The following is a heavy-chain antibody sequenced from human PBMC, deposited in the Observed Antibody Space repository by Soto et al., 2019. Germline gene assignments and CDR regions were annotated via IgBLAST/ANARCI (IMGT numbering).Heavy chain of an antibody. CDR3: ARTQEYYYDSSGYRAAFDI. CDR2: IYYSGST. CDR1: GGSISSGCYY. Sequence: SETLSLTCTVSGGSISSGCYYWSWIRQHPGKGLEWIGYIYYSGSTYYNPSLKSRVTISVDTSKNQLSLKLSSVTAADTAVYYCARTQEYYYDSSGYRAAFDIWGQGTMVNVSS. V-gene: IGHV4-31*03. D-gene: IGHD3-22*01. J-gene: IGHJ3*02.